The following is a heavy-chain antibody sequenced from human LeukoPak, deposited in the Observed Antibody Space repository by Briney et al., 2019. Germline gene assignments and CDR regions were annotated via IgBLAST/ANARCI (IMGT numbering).Heavy chain of an antibody. J-gene: IGHJ3*02. CDR3: AKDSCSSTSCYTAPDAFDI. D-gene: IGHD2-2*02. CDR2: INGDGSTT. V-gene: IGHV3-74*01. Sequence: GGSLRLSCAASGFTFSRYWMHWVRHAPGKGLVWVSRINGDGSTTSYADSVKGGFTISRDNAKNTLYLQMNSLRAEDTAVYYCAKDSCSSTSCYTAPDAFDIWGQGTMVTVSS. CDR1: GFTFSRYW.